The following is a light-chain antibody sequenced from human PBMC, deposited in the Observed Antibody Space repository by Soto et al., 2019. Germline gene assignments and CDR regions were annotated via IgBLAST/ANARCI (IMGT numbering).Light chain of an antibody. CDR1: SSNIGAGYD. CDR3: QSYDSSLVV. CDR2: GNS. J-gene: IGLJ2*01. Sequence: QAVVTQPPSVSGAPGQRVTISCTGSSSNIGAGYDVHWYQQLPGTAPKLLIYGNSNRPSGVPDRFSGSKSGTSASLAITGLQAEDEADYYCQSYDSSLVVFGGGTKLTGL. V-gene: IGLV1-40*01.